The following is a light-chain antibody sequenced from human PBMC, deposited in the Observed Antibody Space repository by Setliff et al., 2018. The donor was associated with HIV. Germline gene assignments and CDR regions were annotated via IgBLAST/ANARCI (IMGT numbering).Light chain of an antibody. CDR2: EVS. CDR3: SSYTNTNTGV. CDR1: NSDVGGYNY. J-gene: IGLJ1*01. Sequence: QSVLAQPASVSGPPGQSITISCTGSNSDVGGYNYVSWYQQHPGKAPKLMIYEVSNRPSGVSNRFSGSKSGNTASLTISGLQAEDEADYYCSSYTNTNTGVFGTGTKVTVL. V-gene: IGLV2-14*01.